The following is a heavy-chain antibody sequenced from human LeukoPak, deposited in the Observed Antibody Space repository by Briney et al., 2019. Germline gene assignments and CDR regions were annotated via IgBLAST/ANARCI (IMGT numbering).Heavy chain of an antibody. CDR3: ARKTYGDYFDY. CDR2: IYYSGST. V-gene: IGHV4-59*01. J-gene: IGHJ4*02. CDR1: GGSISSYY. D-gene: IGHD4-17*01. Sequence: SETLSLTCTVSGGSISSYYWSWIRQPPGKGLEWIGYIYYSGSTNYNPSLKSRVTISVDTSKNQLSLKLSSVTAADTAVYYCARKTYGDYFDYWGQGTLVTVSS.